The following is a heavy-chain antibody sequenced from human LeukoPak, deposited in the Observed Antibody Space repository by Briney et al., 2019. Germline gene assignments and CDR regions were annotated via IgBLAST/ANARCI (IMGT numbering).Heavy chain of an antibody. CDR3: AKANSPNYYYYYGMDV. CDR1: GFTFSSYG. J-gene: IGHJ6*02. V-gene: IGHV3-30*18. D-gene: IGHD2/OR15-2a*01. CDR2: ISYDGGSK. Sequence: PGGSLRLSCAASGFTFSSYGMHWVRQAPGKGLEWVAVISYDGGSKYYADSVKGRFTISRDNTKNMLYLQMNSLRAEDTAVYYCAKANSPNYYYYYGMDVWGQGTTVTVSS.